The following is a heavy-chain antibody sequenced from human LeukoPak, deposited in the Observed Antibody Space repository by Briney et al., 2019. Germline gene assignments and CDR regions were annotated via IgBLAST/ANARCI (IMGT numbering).Heavy chain of an antibody. J-gene: IGHJ4*02. CDR1: GGSISSGSYY. CDR3: ARDRDGYSGSWYEGHYFDY. D-gene: IGHD6-13*01. Sequence: PSETLSLTCTVSGGSISSGSYYWSWIRQPAGKGLEWIGRIYTSGSTDYNPSLKSRVTISVDTSKNQFSLKLSSVTAADTAVYYCARDRDGYSGSWYEGHYFDYWGQGTLVTVSS. V-gene: IGHV4-61*02. CDR2: IYTSGST.